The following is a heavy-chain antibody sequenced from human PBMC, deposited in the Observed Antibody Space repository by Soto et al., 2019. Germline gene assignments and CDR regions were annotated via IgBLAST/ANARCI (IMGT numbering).Heavy chain of an antibody. J-gene: IGHJ6*02. CDR3: ARDHLILPAHDFFYGSDV. V-gene: IGHV3-7*03. CDR1: GFTFSMYS. Sequence: LRLSCEVSGFTFSMYSMSWVRQSPGKGLEWVAKIPQDGVDGHYADSVKGRFTISRDNGKNSLYLQLNNLRAEDTAVYYCARDHLILPAHDFFYGSDVWGRGATVTVS. D-gene: IGHD2-21*02. CDR2: IPQDGVDG.